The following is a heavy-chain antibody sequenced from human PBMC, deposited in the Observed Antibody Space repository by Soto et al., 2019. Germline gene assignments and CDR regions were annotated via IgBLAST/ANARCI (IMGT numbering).Heavy chain of an antibody. D-gene: IGHD6-19*01. V-gene: IGHV1-8*01. CDR3: ARGERAAVTDAFDI. CDR1: GYTFTSYD. J-gene: IGHJ3*02. CDR2: MNPNSGNT. Sequence: QVQLVQSGAEVKKPGASVKVSCKASGYTFTSYDINWVRQATGQGLEWMGWMNPNSGNTGYAQKFQGRVTMTRNTSISTAYMELSSLRSVDTAVYYCARGERAAVTDAFDIWGQGTMVTVSS.